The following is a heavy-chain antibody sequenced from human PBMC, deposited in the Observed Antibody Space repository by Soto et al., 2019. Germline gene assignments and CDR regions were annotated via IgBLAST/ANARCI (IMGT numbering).Heavy chain of an antibody. Sequence: ASVKVSCKASGYTFTGYYMHWVRQAPGQGLEWMGWINPNSGGTNYAQKFQGWVTMTRDTSISTAYMELSRLRSDDTAVYYCARGEVRYCSGGSCYLNWFDPWGQGTLVTVSS. CDR3: ARGEVRYCSGGSCYLNWFDP. D-gene: IGHD2-15*01. CDR2: INPNSGGT. V-gene: IGHV1-2*04. J-gene: IGHJ5*02. CDR1: GYTFTGYY.